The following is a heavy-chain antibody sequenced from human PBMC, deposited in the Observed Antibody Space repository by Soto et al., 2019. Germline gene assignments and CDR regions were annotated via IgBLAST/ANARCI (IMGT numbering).Heavy chain of an antibody. CDR2: IYYSGST. CDR1: GGSISSSSYY. Sequence: PSETLSLTCTVSGGSISSSSYYWGWIRQPPGKGLEWIGSIYYSGSTYYNPSLKSRVTISVDTSKNQFSLKLSSVTAADTAVYYCARGGTMVRGVILRWFDPWGQGTLVTVS. V-gene: IGHV4-39*01. J-gene: IGHJ5*02. CDR3: ARGGTMVRGVILRWFDP. D-gene: IGHD3-10*01.